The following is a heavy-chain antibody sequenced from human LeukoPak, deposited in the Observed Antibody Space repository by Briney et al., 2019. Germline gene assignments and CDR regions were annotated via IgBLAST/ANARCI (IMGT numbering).Heavy chain of an antibody. CDR3: AKDPRFYGREWTGYFDY. CDR1: GFTFSNSG. Sequence: PGGSLRLSCAASGFTFSNSGMHWVRQAPGKGLEWVALIRFDGSNDFYAGSVKGRFTISRNNSKNPLYLQMNTLRTEDTAVYYCAKDPRFYGREWTGYFDYWGQGTLVTVSS. J-gene: IGHJ4*02. D-gene: IGHD3/OR15-3a*01. CDR2: IRFDGSND. V-gene: IGHV3-30*02.